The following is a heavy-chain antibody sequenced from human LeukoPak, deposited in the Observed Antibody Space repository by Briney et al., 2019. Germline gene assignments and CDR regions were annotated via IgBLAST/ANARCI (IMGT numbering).Heavy chain of an antibody. CDR1: GFTFSNYG. CDR2: IRYDGSNT. Sequence: PGGSLRLSCAASGFTFSNYGMHWVHQAPGKGLEWVAVIRYDGSNTYYADSVKGRFTISRDNSENSLYLQMNSLSVEDTAVYYCARDTARAERYFNTWGQGTLVTVSS. D-gene: IGHD3-9*01. CDR3: ARDTARAERYFNT. V-gene: IGHV3-33*01. J-gene: IGHJ5*02.